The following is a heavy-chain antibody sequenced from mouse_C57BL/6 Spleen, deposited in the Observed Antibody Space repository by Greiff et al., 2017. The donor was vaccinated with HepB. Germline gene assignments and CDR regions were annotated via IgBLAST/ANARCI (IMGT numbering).Heavy chain of an antibody. Sequence: EVKVVESEGGLVQPGSSMKLSCTASGFTFSDYYMAWVRQVPEKGLEWVANINYDGSSTYYLDSLKSRFIISRDNAKNILYLQMSSLKSEDTATYYCAREGGGWYFDYWGQGTTLTVSS. CDR2: INYDGSST. CDR3: AREGGGWYFDY. CDR1: GFTFSDYY. J-gene: IGHJ2*01. D-gene: IGHD2-3*01. V-gene: IGHV5-16*01.